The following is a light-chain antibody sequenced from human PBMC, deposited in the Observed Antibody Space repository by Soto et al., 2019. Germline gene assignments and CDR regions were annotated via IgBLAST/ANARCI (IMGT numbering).Light chain of an antibody. J-gene: IGKJ4*01. Sequence: DIQMTQSPSSLSASVGDRVTITCQASQDIKYYLNWYQHRPGKAPELLIYDASNLEAGVPSRVSGSGSGTDFTFTISSLQPEDIATYYCQQYENVPLTFGGGTKVDI. CDR1: QDIKYY. CDR3: QQYENVPLT. V-gene: IGKV1-33*01. CDR2: DAS.